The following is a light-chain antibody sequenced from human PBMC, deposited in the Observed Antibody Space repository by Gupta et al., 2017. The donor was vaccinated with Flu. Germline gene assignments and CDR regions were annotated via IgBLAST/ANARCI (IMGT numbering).Light chain of an antibody. CDR2: DDS. J-gene: IGLJ2*01. CDR3: QVWDSSSDHVV. V-gene: IGLV3-21*02. CDR1: NIGSKS. Sequence: GQTDTITCGGNNIGSKSVHWYPQKPGQAPVLFVYDDSFRHSGIPARFSGSNSGTTATLTITRVEAGDEADYYCQVWDSSSDHVVFGGGTKLTVL.